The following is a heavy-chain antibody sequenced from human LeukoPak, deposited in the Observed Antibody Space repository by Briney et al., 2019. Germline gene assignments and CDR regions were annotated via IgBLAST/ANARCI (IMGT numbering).Heavy chain of an antibody. CDR1: GFTFSSYG. D-gene: IGHD3-22*01. CDR2: ISGSGGST. Sequence: GGSLRLSCAASGFTFSSYGMSWVRQAPGKGLEWVSAISGSGGSTYYADSVKGRFTISRVNSKNTLYLQMNSLRAEDTAVYYCAKAYYYDSSGYYEGTEVLYYFDYWGQGTLVTVSS. J-gene: IGHJ4*02. V-gene: IGHV3-23*01. CDR3: AKAYYYDSSGYYEGTEVLYYFDY.